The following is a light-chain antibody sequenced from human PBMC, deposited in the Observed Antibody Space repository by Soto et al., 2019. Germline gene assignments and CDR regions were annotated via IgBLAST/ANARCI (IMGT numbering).Light chain of an antibody. CDR3: QQYDNWTPLT. J-gene: IGKJ4*01. CDR2: GAS. Sequence: EIVMTQSPATLSVSPGERATLSCRASQSVSNSLAWYQQKPGQAPRLLIYGASTRATGIPDRFSGSGSGTEFTLTISSLQSEDFAVYYWQQYDNWTPLTFGGGTKVEIK. V-gene: IGKV3-15*01. CDR1: QSVSNS.